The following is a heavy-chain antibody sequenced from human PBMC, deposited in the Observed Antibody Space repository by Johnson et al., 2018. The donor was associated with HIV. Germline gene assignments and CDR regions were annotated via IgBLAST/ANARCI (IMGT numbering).Heavy chain of an antibody. D-gene: IGHD6-13*01. V-gene: IGHV3-30*02. CDR1: GFAFSSYG. Sequence: QVQLVESGGGVVQPGGSLRLSCAASGFAFSSYGMHWVRQAPGKGLEWVTFIRYDGSNEYYADSVKGRFTISRDNSKNTLYLQMNSLRAEDTAVYYCGHSRSWLDACDIWGQGTMVTVSS. CDR3: GHSRSWLDACDI. J-gene: IGHJ3*02. CDR2: IRYDGSNE.